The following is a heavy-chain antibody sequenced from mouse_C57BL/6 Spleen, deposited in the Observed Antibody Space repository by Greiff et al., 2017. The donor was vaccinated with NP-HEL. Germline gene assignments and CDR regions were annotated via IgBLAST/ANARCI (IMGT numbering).Heavy chain of an antibody. J-gene: IGHJ2*01. V-gene: IGHV1-26*01. CDR2: INPNNGGT. CDR1: GYTFTDYY. D-gene: IGHD2-5*01. CDR3: ARYEADSNYVFDY. Sequence: EVQLQQSGPELVKPGASVKISCKASGYTFTDYYMNWVKQSHGKSLEWIGDINPNNGGTSYNQKFKGKATLTVDKSSSTAYMELRSLTSEDSAVYYCARYEADSNYVFDYWGQGTTLTVSS.